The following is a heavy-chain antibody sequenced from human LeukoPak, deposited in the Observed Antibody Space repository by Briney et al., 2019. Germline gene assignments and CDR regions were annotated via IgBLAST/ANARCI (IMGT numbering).Heavy chain of an antibody. J-gene: IGHJ4*02. Sequence: ASVTVSCKASGYTFTSYGINWVRQAPGQGLEWMGWMNPNSGNTGYAQKFQGRVTMTRNTSISTAYMELSSLRSEDTAVYYCARGRRDGYNWVYWGQGTLVTVSS. D-gene: IGHD5-24*01. CDR3: ARGRRDGYNWVY. V-gene: IGHV1-8*01. CDR2: MNPNSGNT. CDR1: GYTFTSYG.